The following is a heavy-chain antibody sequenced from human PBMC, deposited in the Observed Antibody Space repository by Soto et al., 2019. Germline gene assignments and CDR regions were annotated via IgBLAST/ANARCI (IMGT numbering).Heavy chain of an antibody. CDR1: NGSISSAIYY. CDR3: ARLAGFEDY. V-gene: IGHV4-39*01. J-gene: IGHJ4*02. D-gene: IGHD3-9*01. CDR2: IYHSGST. Sequence: PSETLSLTCTVSNGSISSAIYYWGWIRQPPGKGLEWIGSIYHSGSTYYNPSLQGRVTISVDTSKNQFSLKLSSVTAADTAVYYCARLAGFEDYWGQGTLVTVSS.